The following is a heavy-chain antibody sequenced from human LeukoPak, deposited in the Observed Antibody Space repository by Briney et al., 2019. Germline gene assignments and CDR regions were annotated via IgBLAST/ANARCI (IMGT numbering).Heavy chain of an antibody. V-gene: IGHV4-59*08. Sequence: SETLSLTCTVSGGSISSYYWSWIRQPPGKGLEWIGYIYYSGSTNYNPSLKSRVTISVDTSKNQFSLRLSSVTAADTAVYYCATLGGAAAGLDYWGQGTLVTVSS. J-gene: IGHJ4*02. D-gene: IGHD6-13*01. CDR1: GGSISSYY. CDR3: ATLGGAAAGLDY. CDR2: IYYSGST.